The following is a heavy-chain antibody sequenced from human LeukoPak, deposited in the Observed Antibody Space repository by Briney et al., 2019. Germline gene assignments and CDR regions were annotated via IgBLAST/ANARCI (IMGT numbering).Heavy chain of an antibody. CDR2: ISYDGSNK. J-gene: IGHJ4*02. V-gene: IGHV3-30-3*01. D-gene: IGHD6-13*01. CDR3: ARDPPSLGAAAGTHDDY. CDR1: GFTFSSYA. Sequence: PGGSLRLSCAASGFTFSSYAMQWVRQAPGKGLEWVAVISYDGSNKYYADSVKGRFTISRDNSKNTLYLQMNSLRAEDTAVYYCARDPPSLGAAAGTHDDYWGQGTLVTVSS.